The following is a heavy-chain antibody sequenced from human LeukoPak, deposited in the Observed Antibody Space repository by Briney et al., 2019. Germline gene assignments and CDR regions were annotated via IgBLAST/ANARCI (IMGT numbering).Heavy chain of an antibody. D-gene: IGHD3-10*01. J-gene: IGHJ2*01. Sequence: PSETLSLTCAVYGRSFSGYYGSWVRHPPGKGLEWVGDINHSESTNYNASLKSRLTISVDTSKDQFSLNLSSVTAADPAVYDCARGGVSWYFDLGGRGTLVTVS. CDR3: ARGGVSWYFDL. V-gene: IGHV4-34*01. CDR2: INHSEST. CDR1: GRSFSGYY.